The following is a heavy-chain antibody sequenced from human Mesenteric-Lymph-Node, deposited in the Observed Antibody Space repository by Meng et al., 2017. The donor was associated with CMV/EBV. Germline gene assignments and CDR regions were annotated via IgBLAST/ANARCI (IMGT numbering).Heavy chain of an antibody. CDR3: ATHIGAVTVTPEYFPH. J-gene: IGHJ1*01. Sequence: SEILSPTCTLSGGSISRSNYHWGWIRQTPGKGLEWIGSIFYSGNTYYNPSLKSRVTISVDTSKNHFFLRLNSVTTADTAVNYCATHIGAVTVTPEYFPHWGQGTLVTVSS. CDR2: IFYSGNT. V-gene: IGHV4-39*01. D-gene: IGHD2-21*02. CDR1: GGSISRSNYH.